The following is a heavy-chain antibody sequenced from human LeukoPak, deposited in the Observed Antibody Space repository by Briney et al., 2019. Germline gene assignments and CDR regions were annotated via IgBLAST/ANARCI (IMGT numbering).Heavy chain of an antibody. J-gene: IGHJ4*02. D-gene: IGHD6-13*01. V-gene: IGHV4-39*07. CDR2: IYYSGST. Sequence: SETLSLTCTVSGGSISSRGYYWGWIRQPPGKGLEWIGHIYYSGSTYYNPSLKSRVTISVDTSKNQFSLKLSSVTAADTAIYYCAKDAAGPEYWGQGTLVTVSS. CDR1: GGSISSRGYY. CDR3: AKDAAGPEY.